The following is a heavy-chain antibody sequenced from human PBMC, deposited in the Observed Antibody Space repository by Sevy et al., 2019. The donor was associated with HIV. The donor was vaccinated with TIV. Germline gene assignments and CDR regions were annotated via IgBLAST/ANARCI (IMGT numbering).Heavy chain of an antibody. Sequence: GGSLRLSCAASGFTFSSYWINWVRQAPGEGLEWVANINQGGNQKHYMDSVKGRFTISRDNAENAVYLQMNSLRVEDTALYYCARGPSGAAAGRFDSWGQGTLVTVS. CDR1: GFTFSSYW. J-gene: IGHJ4*02. CDR3: ARGPSGAAAGRFDS. D-gene: IGHD6-13*01. CDR2: INQGGNQK. V-gene: IGHV3-7*01.